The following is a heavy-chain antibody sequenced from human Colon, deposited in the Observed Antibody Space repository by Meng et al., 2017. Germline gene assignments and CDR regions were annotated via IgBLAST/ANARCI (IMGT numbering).Heavy chain of an antibody. CDR2: IHHSGST. CDR3: TSYASTPSRPPLEYFDF. D-gene: IGHD6-6*01. CDR1: GVPVSSEFYY. Sequence: QVQLQESGPVLVRPSQTLSLDCSVPGVPVSSEFYYWTWVRQPPGKGLEWIGNIHHSGSTKHNPSLKSRASMSVDKSKNQFSLRLTSVTAADTAVYYCTSYASTPSRPPLEYFDFWGQGNLVTVSS. V-gene: IGHV4-61*01. J-gene: IGHJ4*02.